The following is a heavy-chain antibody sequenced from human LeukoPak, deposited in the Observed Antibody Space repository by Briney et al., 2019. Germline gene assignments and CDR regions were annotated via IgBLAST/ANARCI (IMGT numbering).Heavy chain of an antibody. D-gene: IGHD3-22*01. CDR3: ARAPGYYDSSGYLPHYFDY. Sequence: SETLSLTCSLSGGSITNYYWSWIRQPPGKGLEWIGEINHSGSTNYNPSLKSRVTISVDTSKNQFSLKLSSVTAADTAVYYCARAPGYYDSSGYLPHYFDYWGQGTLVTVSS. V-gene: IGHV4-34*01. CDR1: GGSITNYY. J-gene: IGHJ4*02. CDR2: INHSGST.